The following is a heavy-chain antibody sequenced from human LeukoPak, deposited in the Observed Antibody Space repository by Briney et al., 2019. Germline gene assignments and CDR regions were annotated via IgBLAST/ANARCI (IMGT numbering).Heavy chain of an antibody. CDR3: ARHQSDPDFAREQWLVLIFDY. CDR1: GYSFTSYW. CDR2: IYPGDSDT. Sequence: AGESLKISCKGSGYSFTSYWIGWVRQVPGKGLEWMGIIYPGDSDTRYSPSFQGQVTISADKSISTAYLQWSSLKASDTAMYYCARHQSDPDFAREQWLVLIFDYWGQGTLVTVSS. V-gene: IGHV5-51*01. D-gene: IGHD6-19*01. J-gene: IGHJ4*02.